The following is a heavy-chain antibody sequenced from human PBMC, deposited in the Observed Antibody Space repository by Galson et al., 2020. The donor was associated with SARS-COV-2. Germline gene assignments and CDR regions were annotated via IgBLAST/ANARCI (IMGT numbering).Heavy chain of an antibody. CDR2: INHSGST. D-gene: IGHD6-19*01. V-gene: IGHV4-34*01. CDR1: GGSFSGYY. J-gene: IGHJ4*02. Sequence: SETLSLTCAVYGGSFSGYYWSWIRQPPGKGLEWIGEINHSGSTNYNPSLKSRVTISVDTSKNQFSLKLSSVTAADTAVYYCARGISSGWYGDWGQGTLVTVSS. CDR3: ARGISSGWYGD.